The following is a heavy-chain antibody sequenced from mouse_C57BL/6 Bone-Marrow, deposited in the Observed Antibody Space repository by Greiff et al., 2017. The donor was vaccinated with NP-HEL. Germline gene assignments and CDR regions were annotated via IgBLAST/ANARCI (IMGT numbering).Heavy chain of an antibody. CDR3: AGGVYYGLGFDV. D-gene: IGHD1-1*01. Sequence: EVQLVESGGGLVKPGGSLKLSCAASGFTFSSYAMSWVRQTPEKRLEWVATISDGGSYTYYPDNVKGRFTISRDNAKNNLYLQMSHLKSEDTAMYYCAGGVYYGLGFDVWGTGTTVTVSS. CDR2: ISDGGSYT. J-gene: IGHJ1*03. V-gene: IGHV5-4*01. CDR1: GFTFSSYA.